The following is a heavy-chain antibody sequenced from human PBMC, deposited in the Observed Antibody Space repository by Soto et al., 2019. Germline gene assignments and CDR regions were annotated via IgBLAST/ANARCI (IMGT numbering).Heavy chain of an antibody. J-gene: IGHJ4*02. D-gene: IGHD6-19*01. CDR2: ISYDGSNK. CDR3: AKDRASSGWKRSPAYYSDY. CDR1: GFTFSSYG. Sequence: GGSLRLSCAASGFTFSSYGMHWVRQAPGKGLEWVAVISYDGSNKYYADSVKGRFTISRDNSKNTLYLQMNSLRAEDTAVYYCAKDRASSGWKRSPAYYSDYCGQGTLVTVSS. V-gene: IGHV3-30*18.